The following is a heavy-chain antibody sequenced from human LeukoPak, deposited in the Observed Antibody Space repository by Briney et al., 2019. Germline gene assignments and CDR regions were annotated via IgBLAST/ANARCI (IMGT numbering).Heavy chain of an antibody. CDR2: IYYSGST. V-gene: IGHV4-31*03. CDR3: ACEQQLGYFDL. CDR1: GGSISSGGYY. Sequence: SQTLSLTCTVSGGSISSGGYYWSWIRQHPGKGLEWIGYIYYSGSTYYNPSLKRRVTISVDTSKNQFSLKLSSVTAADTAVYYCACEQQLGYFDLWGRGTLVTVSS. J-gene: IGHJ2*01. D-gene: IGHD6-13*01.